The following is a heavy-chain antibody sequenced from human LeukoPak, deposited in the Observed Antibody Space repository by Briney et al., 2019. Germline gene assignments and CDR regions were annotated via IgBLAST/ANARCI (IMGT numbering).Heavy chain of an antibody. V-gene: IGHV4-59*10. D-gene: IGHD6-19*01. CDR2: IHTSGST. J-gene: IGHJ4*02. CDR1: GGSFSVYH. Sequence: SETLSLTCAVYGGSFSVYHWSWIRQPAGKGLEWIGQIHTSGSTNYNPPLKSRVSMSIDTTEDQVSLTIRSVTAADTAFYYCARRDISSGWSFDYWGQGTLVTVSS. CDR3: ARRDISSGWSFDY.